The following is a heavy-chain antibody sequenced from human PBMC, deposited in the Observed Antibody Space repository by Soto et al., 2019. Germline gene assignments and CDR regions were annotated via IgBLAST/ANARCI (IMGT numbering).Heavy chain of an antibody. Sequence: QVQLVQSGAEVKKPGSSVKVSCKACGGTFSSYAISWVRQAPGQGLEWMGGIIPIFGTANYAQKFQGRVTITADESTSTAYMELSSLRSEDTAVYYCARGPHPLYLGFYDYWGQGTLVTVSS. D-gene: IGHD3-3*01. V-gene: IGHV1-69*01. J-gene: IGHJ4*02. CDR2: IIPIFGTA. CDR1: GGTFSSYA. CDR3: ARGPHPLYLGFYDY.